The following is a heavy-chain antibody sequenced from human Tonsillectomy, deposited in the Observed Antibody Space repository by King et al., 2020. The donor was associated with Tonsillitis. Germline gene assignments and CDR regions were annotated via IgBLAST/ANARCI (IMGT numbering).Heavy chain of an antibody. CDR2: SNNSGST. Sequence: VQLQQWGAGLLKPSETLSLTCAVYGGSFSGYYWSWIRQPPGKGLEWIGESNNSGSTNYNPSVKSRVTISVEPSKNQFSLKLNSVTAADTAVYYCAREGLENDTFDIWGQGTMVTVSS. V-gene: IGHV4-34*01. D-gene: IGHD3-3*01. CDR3: AREGLENDTFDI. J-gene: IGHJ3*02. CDR1: GGSFSGYY.